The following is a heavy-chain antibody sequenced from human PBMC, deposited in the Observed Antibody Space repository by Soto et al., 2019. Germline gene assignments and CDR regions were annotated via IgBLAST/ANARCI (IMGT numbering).Heavy chain of an antibody. CDR1: GFTFSDYY. CDR3: ARDTGASYDF. Sequence: GGSLRLSCAASGFTFSDYYMDWVRQLPGKGLEWVGRTRNKANSYTTEYAPSVKGRFTISRHDSEDSMYLQMNSLKTEDTAVYYCARDTGASYDFWGQGALVTGSS. V-gene: IGHV3-72*01. CDR2: TRNKANSYTT. D-gene: IGHD1-26*01. J-gene: IGHJ4*02.